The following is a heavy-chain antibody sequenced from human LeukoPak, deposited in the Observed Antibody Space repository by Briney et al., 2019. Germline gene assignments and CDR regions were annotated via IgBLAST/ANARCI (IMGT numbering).Heavy chain of an antibody. CDR2: INTNTGNP. CDR3: AREVITMIVVAKKESAFDI. V-gene: IGHV7-4-1*02. Sequence: ASVKVSCKASGYTFTSYAMSWVRQAPGQGLEWMGWINTNTGNPTYAQGFTGRFVFSLDTSVSTAYLQISSLKAEDTAVYYCAREVITMIVVAKKESAFDIWGQGTMVTVSS. D-gene: IGHD3-22*01. J-gene: IGHJ3*02. CDR1: GYTFTSYA.